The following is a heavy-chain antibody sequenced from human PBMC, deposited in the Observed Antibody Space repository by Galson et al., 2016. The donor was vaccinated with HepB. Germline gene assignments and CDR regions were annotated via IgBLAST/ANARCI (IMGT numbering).Heavy chain of an antibody. J-gene: IGHJ3*02. V-gene: IGHV1-18*01. D-gene: IGHD6-6*01. Sequence: SVKVSCKASGYTFTSYGISWVRQAPGQGLEWMGWIGAYNGDTNYAQKVQGRVTMTTDTSTSTAYMEIWSLTSTDTAVYYCARDRGFAEYTFDIWGQGTVLTVSS. CDR1: GYTFTSYG. CDR2: IGAYNGDT. CDR3: ARDRGFAEYTFDI.